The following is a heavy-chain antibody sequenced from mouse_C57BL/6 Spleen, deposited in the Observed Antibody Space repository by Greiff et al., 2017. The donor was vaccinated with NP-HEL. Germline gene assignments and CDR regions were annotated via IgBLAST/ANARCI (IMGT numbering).Heavy chain of an antibody. J-gene: IGHJ4*01. CDR1: GYTFTSYW. V-gene: IGHV1-55*01. Sequence: VQLQQPGAELVKPGASVKMSCKASGYTFTSYWITWVKQRPGQGLEWIGDIYPGSGSTNYNEKFKSKATLTVDTSSSTAYMQLSSLTSEDSAVYYCARRGPLYYYGSSYVAMDYWGQGTSVTVSS. D-gene: IGHD1-1*01. CDR3: ARRGPLYYYGSSYVAMDY. CDR2: IYPGSGST.